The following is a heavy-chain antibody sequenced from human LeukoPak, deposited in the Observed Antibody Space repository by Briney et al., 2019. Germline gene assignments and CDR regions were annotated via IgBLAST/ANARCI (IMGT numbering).Heavy chain of an antibody. Sequence: ASVKVSCKASGYTFTSYDINWVRQATGQGLEWMGWMNPNSGNTGYAQKFQGRVTITRNTSISTAYMELSSLRSEDTAVYYCARDREYSSPDALDPWGQGTLVTVSS. J-gene: IGHJ5*02. D-gene: IGHD6-6*01. V-gene: IGHV1-8*03. CDR1: GYTFTSYD. CDR3: ARDREYSSPDALDP. CDR2: MNPNSGNT.